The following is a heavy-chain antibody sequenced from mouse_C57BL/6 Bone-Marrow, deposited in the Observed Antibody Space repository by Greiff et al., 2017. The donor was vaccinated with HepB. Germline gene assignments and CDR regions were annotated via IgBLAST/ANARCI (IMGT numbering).Heavy chain of an antibody. J-gene: IGHJ4*01. D-gene: IGHD4-1*01. CDR3: ARTGSPYAMGY. V-gene: IGHV5-6*01. CDR1: GFTFSSYG. CDR2: ISSGGSYT. Sequence: EVMLVESGGDLVKPGGSLKLSCAASGFTFSSYGMSWVRQTPDKRLEWVATISSGGSYTYYPDSVKGRFTISRDNAKNTLYLQMSSLKSEDTAMYYCARTGSPYAMGYWGQGTSVTVSS.